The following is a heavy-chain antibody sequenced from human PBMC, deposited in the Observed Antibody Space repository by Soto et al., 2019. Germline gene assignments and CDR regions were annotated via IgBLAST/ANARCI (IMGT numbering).Heavy chain of an antibody. CDR1: GRTFSINADF. D-gene: IGHD2-21*01. CDR3: VKRSLIVAPT. Sequence: SETLSLTCTVSGRTFSINADFWYLAWIRQPPGKGLEWIGSIDNGGNTYCNPPLKSRVIISADTYKNQFSLSLNSVTAADTAVYYCVKRSLIVAPTWGQGLLATASS. V-gene: IGHV4-39*01. J-gene: IGHJ4*02. CDR2: IDNGGNT.